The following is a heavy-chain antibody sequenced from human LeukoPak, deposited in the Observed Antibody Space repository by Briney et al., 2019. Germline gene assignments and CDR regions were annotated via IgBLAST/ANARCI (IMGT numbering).Heavy chain of an antibody. CDR2: IYYSGST. Sequence: PSETLSLTCTVSGGSISSGGYYWSWIRQHPGKGLEWIEYIYYSGSTYYNPSLKSRITISVDTSKNQFSLKLSSVTAADTAVYYCAKLGSGSYYKDFYDMDVWGKGTTVTVSS. D-gene: IGHD3-10*01. CDR3: AKLGSGSYYKDFYDMDV. J-gene: IGHJ6*03. CDR1: GGSISSGGYY. V-gene: IGHV4-31*03.